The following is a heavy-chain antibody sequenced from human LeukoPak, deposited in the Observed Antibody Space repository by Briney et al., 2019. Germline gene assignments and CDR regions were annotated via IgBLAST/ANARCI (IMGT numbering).Heavy chain of an antibody. D-gene: IGHD3-3*01. J-gene: IGHJ4*02. CDR2: ISGSGGGT. CDR1: GFTFSSYA. Sequence: QSGGSLRLSCAASGFTFSSYAMSWVRQAPGKGLEWVSAISGSGGGTYYADSVKGRFTISRDNSKNTLYLQMNSLRAEDTAVCYCAKSPGGDFWSGYYYFDYWGQGTLVTVSS. V-gene: IGHV3-23*01. CDR3: AKSPGGDFWSGYYYFDY.